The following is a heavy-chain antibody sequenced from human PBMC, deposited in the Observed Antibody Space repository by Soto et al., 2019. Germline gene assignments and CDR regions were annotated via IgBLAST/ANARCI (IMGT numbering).Heavy chain of an antibody. CDR3: AKYIVVAANYGLDV. CDR1: GFIFSNYG. CDR2: ISGSGGNT. J-gene: IGHJ6*02. V-gene: IGHV3-23*01. Sequence: EVELLESGGALVQPGGSLRLSCAVSGFIFSNYGMSWVRQAPEKGLEWVSAISGSGGNTYYADSVKGRFTISRDNSKNTLYLQMNSLRADDTALYYCAKYIVVAANYGLDVWGQGTTVTVS. D-gene: IGHD2-15*01.